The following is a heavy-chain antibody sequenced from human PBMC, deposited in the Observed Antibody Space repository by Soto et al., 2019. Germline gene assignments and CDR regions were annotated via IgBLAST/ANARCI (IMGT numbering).Heavy chain of an antibody. CDR1: GFTFSSYG. CDR3: ARDPRDSSSWYGIGWFDP. CDR2: IWYDGSNK. J-gene: IGHJ5*02. V-gene: IGHV3-33*01. Sequence: GGSLRLSCAASGFTFSSYGMHWVRQAPGKGLEWVAVIWYDGSNKYYADSVKGRFTISRDNSKNTLYLQMNSLRAEDTAVYYCARDPRDSSSWYGIGWFDPWGQGTLVTVSS. D-gene: IGHD6-13*01.